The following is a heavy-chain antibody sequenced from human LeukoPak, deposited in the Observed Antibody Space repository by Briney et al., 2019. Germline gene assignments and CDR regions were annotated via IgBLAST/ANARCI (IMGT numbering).Heavy chain of an antibody. J-gene: IGHJ4*02. CDR2: INRSGST. D-gene: IGHD2-21*02. Sequence: PSETLSLTCAVYGGSLSYYYWSWIRQSPEKGLEWIGEINRSGSTNYNPSLKSRVSISVDTSKNQFSPKLSSVTAADTAIYYCARGGFYCGDDCYVDYWGQGALVTVSS. CDR3: ARGGFYCGDDCYVDY. V-gene: IGHV4-34*01. CDR1: GGSLSYYY.